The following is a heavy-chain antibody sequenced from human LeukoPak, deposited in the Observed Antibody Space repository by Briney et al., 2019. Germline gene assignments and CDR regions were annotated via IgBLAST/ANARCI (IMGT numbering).Heavy chain of an antibody. CDR2: INHSGST. CDR3: ARSVSRGVILTGYYY. D-gene: IGHD3-9*01. Sequence: SETLSLTCAVYGGSFSGYYWSWIRQPPGKGLEWIGEINHSGSTNYNPSLKSRVTISVDTSKNQFSLKLSSVTAADTAVYYCARSVSRGVILTGYYYWGQGTLVTVSS. J-gene: IGHJ4*02. V-gene: IGHV4-34*01. CDR1: GGSFSGYY.